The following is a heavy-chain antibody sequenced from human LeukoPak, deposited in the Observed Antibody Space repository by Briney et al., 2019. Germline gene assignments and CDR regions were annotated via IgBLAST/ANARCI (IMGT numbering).Heavy chain of an antibody. V-gene: IGHV3-7*01. CDR2: IKQDGSEK. D-gene: IGHD5-18*01. CDR3: ARVRFDSYGSGSPYYFDY. Sequence: PGGSLRLSCAASGFTFRSYWMSWVRQAPGKGLEWVANIKQDGSEKYYVDSVKGRFTISRDNAKNSLYLQMNSLRAEDTAVYYCARVRFDSYGSGSPYYFDYWGQGTLVTVSS. J-gene: IGHJ4*02. CDR1: GFTFRSYW.